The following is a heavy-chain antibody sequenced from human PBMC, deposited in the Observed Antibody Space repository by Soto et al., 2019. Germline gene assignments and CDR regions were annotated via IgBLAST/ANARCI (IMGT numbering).Heavy chain of an antibody. CDR2: INAGNGNT. V-gene: IGHV1-3*01. CDR1: GYTFTNYA. Sequence: QVQFVQSGAELKKPGASVKVSCKASGYTFTNYAMHWVRQAPGQRLEWMGWINAGNGNTKYSQKFQGRVTITMDTSARTAYVELTSLRSDDTAVYYCERAGYCSSTSCSDAFDIWGQGTLVTVSS. D-gene: IGHD2-2*01. J-gene: IGHJ3*02. CDR3: ERAGYCSSTSCSDAFDI.